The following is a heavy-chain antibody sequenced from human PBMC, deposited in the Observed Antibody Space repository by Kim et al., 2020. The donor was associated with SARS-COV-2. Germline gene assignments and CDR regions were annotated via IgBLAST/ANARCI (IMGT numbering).Heavy chain of an antibody. CDR1: GYTFTSYD. J-gene: IGHJ6*03. CDR3: ARGRFLEGYMDV. D-gene: IGHD3-3*01. CDR2: MNPNSGNT. V-gene: IGHV1-8*01. Sequence: ASVKVSCKASGYTFTSYDINWVRQATGQGLEWMGWMNPNSGNTGYAQKFQGRVTMTRNTSISTAYMELSSLRSEDTAVYYCARGRFLEGYMDVWGKGTTVTVSS.